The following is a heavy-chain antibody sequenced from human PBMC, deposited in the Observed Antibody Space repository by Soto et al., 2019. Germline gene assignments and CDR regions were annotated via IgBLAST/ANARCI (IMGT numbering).Heavy chain of an antibody. V-gene: IGHV3-15*04. CDR3: AAGTGRTGYAY. CDR2: IVSKSHGGTT. J-gene: IGHJ4*02. CDR1: GFAFNDAW. D-gene: IGHD2-2*01. Sequence: EVRLVESGGDLVEPGGSLRLSCAASGFAFNDAWMNWVRQAPGKGLEWVGRIVSKSHGGTTDYSAPVKDRFIVSRDDSENVLYLQMNSLKTEDTAVYYCAAGTGRTGYAYWGQGTLVTVSS.